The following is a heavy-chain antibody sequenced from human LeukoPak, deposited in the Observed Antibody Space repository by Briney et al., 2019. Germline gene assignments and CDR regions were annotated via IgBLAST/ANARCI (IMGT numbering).Heavy chain of an antibody. V-gene: IGHV3-15*01. D-gene: IGHD4-17*01. J-gene: IGHJ4*02. CDR1: GFNFNNAW. CDR2: IKSNSDGGTT. CDR3: TTGTLTSDY. Sequence: GGSLRLSCAASGFNFNNAWMNWVRQAPEKGLEWVGRIKSNSDGGTTDNAAPVKGRFTISKDDSKNTLYLQMNSLKTEDTGTYYCTTGTLTSDYWGQGTLVTVSS.